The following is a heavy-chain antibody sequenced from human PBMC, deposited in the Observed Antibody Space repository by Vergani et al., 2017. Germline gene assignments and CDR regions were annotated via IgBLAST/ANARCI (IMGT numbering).Heavy chain of an antibody. V-gene: IGHV1-69-2*01. CDR3: ATPQTVTTGGMEV. CDR1: GYTFTDHY. D-gene: IGHD4-17*01. CDR2: VDPQDGET. J-gene: IGHJ6*02. Sequence: VPLVQSGAEVKKPGATIKISCKVSGYTFTDHYMHWVTQAPGKGLEWMGLVDPQDGETIYAEKFKGRVTIAADTSTDTAHLELSSLRSEDTAVYYCATPQTVTTGGMEVWGQGTMVIVSS.